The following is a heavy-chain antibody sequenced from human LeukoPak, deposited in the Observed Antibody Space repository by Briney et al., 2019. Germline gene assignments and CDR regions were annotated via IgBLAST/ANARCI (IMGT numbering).Heavy chain of an antibody. CDR1: GYTFTDYY. CDR3: ARDFGLVSDIVVVPAATHFDY. V-gene: IGHV1-2*02. D-gene: IGHD2-2*01. CDR2: INPNSGDT. Sequence: ASVRVSCKASGYTFTDYYMQWLRQAPGQGLEWMGWINPNSGDTNYAQKFQGRVTMTRDTSISTAYMELSRLRSDDTAVYYCARDFGLVSDIVVVPAATHFDYWGQGTLVTVSS. J-gene: IGHJ4*02.